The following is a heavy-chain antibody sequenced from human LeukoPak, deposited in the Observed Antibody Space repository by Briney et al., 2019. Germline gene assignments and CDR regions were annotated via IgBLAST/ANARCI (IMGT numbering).Heavy chain of an antibody. CDR1: GGSFSGYY. Sequence: SETLSLTCAVYGGSFSGYYWSWIRQPPGKGLEWIGEINHSGSTNYNPSLKSRVTISVDTSKNQFSLKLSSVTAADTAVYYCARDSLEVVRGNGYMDVWGKGTTVTVSS. CDR2: INHSGST. D-gene: IGHD3-10*01. CDR3: ARDSLEVVRGNGYMDV. V-gene: IGHV4-34*01. J-gene: IGHJ6*03.